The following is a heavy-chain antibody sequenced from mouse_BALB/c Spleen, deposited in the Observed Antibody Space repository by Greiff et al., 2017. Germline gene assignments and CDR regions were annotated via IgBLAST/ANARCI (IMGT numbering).Heavy chain of an antibody. CDR2: IYPGDGDT. CDR1: GYAFSSYW. V-gene: IGHV1-80*01. D-gene: IGHD1-1*01. Sequence: QVQLKQSGAELVRPGSSVKISCKASGYAFSSYWMNWVKQRPGQGLEWIGQIYPGDGDTNYNGKFKGKATLTADKSSSTAYMQLSSLTSEDSAVYFCASHYYGSSYDAMDYWGQGTSVTVSS. J-gene: IGHJ4*01. CDR3: ASHYYGSSYDAMDY.